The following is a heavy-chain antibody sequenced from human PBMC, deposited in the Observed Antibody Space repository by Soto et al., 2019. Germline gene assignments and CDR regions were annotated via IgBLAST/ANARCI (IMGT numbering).Heavy chain of an antibody. D-gene: IGHD3-3*01. CDR3: VRSKGLEWLLDYYDGMDL. V-gene: IGHV1-8*01. CDR1: GYTFTSYD. CDR2: MNTNSGNT. Sequence: QVQLVQSGAEVKKPGASVKVSCKASGYTFTSYDINWVRQAPGQGLEWMGWMNTNSGNTGYAQKFQDRVTMTRNTCISTAYMELSSLSSEDTAVYYCVRSKGLEWLLDYYDGMDLWGQGTTVTVPS. J-gene: IGHJ6*02.